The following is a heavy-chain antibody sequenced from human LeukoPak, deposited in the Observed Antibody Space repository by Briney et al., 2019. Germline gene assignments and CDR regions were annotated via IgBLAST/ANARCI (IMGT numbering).Heavy chain of an antibody. CDR1: GDTFIIND. CDR2: MNPNSGNT. V-gene: IGHV1-8*02. CDR3: ARVTAAGTWTFDI. J-gene: IGHJ3*02. Sequence: ASVKVSCKASGDTFIINDINWVRQATGQGLEWMGWMNPNSGNTGYAQKFQGRVTMTSNISITTAYVELTDLRSEDTAVYYCARVTAAGTWTFDIWGQGTTVTVSS. D-gene: IGHD6-13*01.